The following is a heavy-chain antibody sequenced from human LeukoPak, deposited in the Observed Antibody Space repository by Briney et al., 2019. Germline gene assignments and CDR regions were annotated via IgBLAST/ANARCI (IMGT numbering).Heavy chain of an antibody. D-gene: IGHD2-2*01. CDR2: IYYSGST. CDR1: GGSISSGDYY. CDR3: ARDWVYQLLVFDI. V-gene: IGHV4-30-4*01. Sequence: SETLSLTCTVSGGSISSGDYYWSWIRQPPGKGLEWIGYIYYSGSTYYNPSLKSRVTISVDTSKNQFSLKLSSVTAADTAVYYCARDWVYQLLVFDIWGQGTMVTVSS. J-gene: IGHJ3*02.